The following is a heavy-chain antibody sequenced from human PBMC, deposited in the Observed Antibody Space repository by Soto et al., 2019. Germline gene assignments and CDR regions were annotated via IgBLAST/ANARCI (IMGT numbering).Heavy chain of an antibody. D-gene: IGHD3-16*02. CDR1: GFTFSDYY. J-gene: IGHJ4*02. CDR3: ARGPYDYVWGSDPPHFDY. Sequence: QVQLVESGGGLVKPGGSLRLSCAASGFTFSDYYMSWIRQAPGKGLEWVSYISSSGSTIYYADSVKGRFTISRDNAKNSRYLQMNRLRAEDTAVYYCARGPYDYVWGSDPPHFDYWGQGTLVTVSS. V-gene: IGHV3-11*01. CDR2: ISSSGSTI.